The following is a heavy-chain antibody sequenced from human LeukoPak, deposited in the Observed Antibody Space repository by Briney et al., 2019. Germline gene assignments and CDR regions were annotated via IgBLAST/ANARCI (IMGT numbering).Heavy chain of an antibody. CDR2: IIPIFGTA. CDR1: GGTFSSYA. D-gene: IGHD6-19*01. CDR3: ARCPIAVAGIGYNWFDP. J-gene: IGHJ5*02. V-gene: IGHV1-69*05. Sequence: WASVKVSCKASGGTFSSYAISWVRQAPGQGLEWMGRIIPIFGTANYAQKFQGRVTITTDESTSTAYMELSSLRSEDTAVYYCARCPIAVAGIGYNWFDPWGQGTPVTVSS.